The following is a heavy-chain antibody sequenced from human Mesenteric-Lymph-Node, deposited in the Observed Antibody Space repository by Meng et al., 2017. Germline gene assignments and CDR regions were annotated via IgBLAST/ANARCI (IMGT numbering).Heavy chain of an antibody. Sequence: ASVKVSCKASAYTFTSYAMNLVRQPPGHGLEWMGGINTNTGNPTYAQGFTGRFVFSLDTSVSTACLQISSLKDEDTAVYYCARGFSGYRVGGYFEHWGQGTLVTVSS. CDR3: ARGFSGYRVGGYFEH. D-gene: IGHD3-22*01. V-gene: IGHV7-4-1*02. CDR2: INTNTGNP. CDR1: AYTFTSYA. J-gene: IGHJ1*01.